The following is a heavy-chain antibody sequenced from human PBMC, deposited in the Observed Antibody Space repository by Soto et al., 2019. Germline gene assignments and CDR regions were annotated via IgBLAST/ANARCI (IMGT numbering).Heavy chain of an antibody. J-gene: IGHJ3*02. V-gene: IGHV1-69*12. CDR1: GGTFSSYA. CDR2: IIPIFGTA. CDR3: ARDPAVYYDSSGYSYAFDI. D-gene: IGHD3-22*01. Sequence: QVQLVQSGAAVKKPGSSVKVSCKASGGTFSSYAISWVRQAPGQGLEWMGGIIPIFGTANYAQKFQGRVTITADESTSTAYTELSSLRSEDTAVYYCARDPAVYYDSSGYSYAFDIWGQGTMVTVSS.